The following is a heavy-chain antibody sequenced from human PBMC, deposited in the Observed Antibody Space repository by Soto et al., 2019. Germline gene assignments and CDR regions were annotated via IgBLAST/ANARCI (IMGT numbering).Heavy chain of an antibody. V-gene: IGHV3-30*18. CDR2: ISSDGSNY. CDR1: GFTFSACA. Sequence: QVQLVESGGGVVQPGRSQRLSCAASGFTFSACAMHWVRQSPGKGLEWVAVISSDGSNYYYEDSVKGRFTISRDNSKKGLNLEMDSLRAEDTAVYYCAKEVGTARNAITNWHFDLWGRGTLVTVSS. D-gene: IGHD2-8*01. J-gene: IGHJ2*01. CDR3: AKEVGTARNAITNWHFDL.